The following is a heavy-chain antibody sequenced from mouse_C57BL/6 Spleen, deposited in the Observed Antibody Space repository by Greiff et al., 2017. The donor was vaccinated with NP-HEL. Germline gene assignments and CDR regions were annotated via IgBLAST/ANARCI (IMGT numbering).Heavy chain of an antibody. CDR3: TRDREGYYEFLAWFAY. Sequence: EVKLVESGEGLVKPGGSLKLSCAASGFTFSSYAMSWVRQTPEKRLEWVAYISSGGDYIYYADTVKGRFTISRDNARNTLYLQMSSLKSEDTAMYYCTRDREGYYEFLAWFAYWGQGTLVTVSA. CDR2: ISSGGDYI. J-gene: IGHJ3*01. D-gene: IGHD2-4*01. CDR1: GFTFSSYA. V-gene: IGHV5-9-1*02.